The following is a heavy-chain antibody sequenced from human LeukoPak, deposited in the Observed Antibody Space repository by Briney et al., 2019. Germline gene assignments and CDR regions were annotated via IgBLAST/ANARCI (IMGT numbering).Heavy chain of an antibody. CDR2: ISASGGST. CDR3: AKATYTNFGYYYYYTDV. J-gene: IGHJ6*03. CDR1: GFTFSSYA. D-gene: IGHD3-10*01. Sequence: PGGSLRLSCAASGFTFSSYAMSWVRQAPGTGLEWVSAISASGGSTYYADSVKGRFTISRDNSKKTLSLQMNSLRAEDTAIYYCAKATYTNFGYYYYYTDVWGKGTTVTVSS. V-gene: IGHV3-23*01.